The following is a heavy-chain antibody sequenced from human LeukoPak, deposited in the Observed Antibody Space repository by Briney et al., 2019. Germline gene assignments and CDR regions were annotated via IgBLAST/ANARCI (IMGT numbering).Heavy chain of an antibody. J-gene: IGHJ3*02. V-gene: IGHV3-7*01. CDR3: ARGTILTGDAFDI. CDR1: GFTFSSYW. CDR2: IKQDGSEK. D-gene: IGHD3-9*01. Sequence: GGSLRLSCAASGFTFSSYWMSWVRQAPGKGLEWVANIKQDGSEKYYADSVKGRFTISRDNAKNSLYLQMNSLRAEDTAVYYCARGTILTGDAFDIWGQGTMVTVSS.